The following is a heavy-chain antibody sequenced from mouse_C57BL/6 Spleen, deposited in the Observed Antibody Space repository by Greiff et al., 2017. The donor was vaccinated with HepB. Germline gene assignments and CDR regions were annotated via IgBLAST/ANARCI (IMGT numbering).Heavy chain of an antibody. Sequence: EVQLQQSGAELVRPGYSVKLSCKTTGYTFTSYWINWVKQRPGQGLEWIGYIFPGNGYTDYNEKFKGKATLTSDTSSSTAYMQLSSLTSEDSAIYFCARDGNYSWFAYWGQGTLVTVSA. CDR2: IFPGNGYT. CDR3: ARDGNYSWFAY. V-gene: IGHV1-58*01. D-gene: IGHD2-1*01. CDR1: GYTFTSYW. J-gene: IGHJ3*01.